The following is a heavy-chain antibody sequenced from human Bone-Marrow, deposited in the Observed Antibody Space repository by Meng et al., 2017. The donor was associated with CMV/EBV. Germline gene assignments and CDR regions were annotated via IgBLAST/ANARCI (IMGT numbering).Heavy chain of an antibody. Sequence: GGSLRLSCAASGFIFNNYWMNWVRQAPGKGLEWVANIKEDGTEQYYVDPVKGRFTISRDNAKTSLYLQMNRLRADDTAVYSCARLNDYHFDYWGQGTLVTVSS. CDR2: IKEDGTEQ. V-gene: IGHV3-7*01. CDR1: GFIFNNYW. CDR3: ARLNDYHFDY. D-gene: IGHD5-12*01. J-gene: IGHJ4*02.